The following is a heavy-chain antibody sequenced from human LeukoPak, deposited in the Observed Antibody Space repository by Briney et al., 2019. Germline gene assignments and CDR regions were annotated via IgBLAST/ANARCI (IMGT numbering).Heavy chain of an antibody. CDR1: GGSFSGYY. J-gene: IGHJ6*03. CDR2: INHSGST. V-gene: IGHV4-34*01. Sequence: SETLSLTCAVYGGSFSGYYWSWIRQPPGKGLEWIGEINHSGSTNYNPSLKSRVTISVDTSKNQFSLKLSSVTAADTAVYYCARGLLRFRPHYYYCMDVWGKGTTVTVSS. CDR3: ARGLLRFRPHYYYCMDV. D-gene: IGHD3-3*01.